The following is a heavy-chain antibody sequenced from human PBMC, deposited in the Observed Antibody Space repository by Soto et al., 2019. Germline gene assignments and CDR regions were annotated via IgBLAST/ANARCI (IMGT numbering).Heavy chain of an antibody. CDR3: AQYYYDRRESPSYYFDY. V-gene: IGHV4-31*03. CDR1: GVAINSGGYY. Sequence: QVQLQESGPGLMKPSQSLSLTCNVSGVAINSGGYYWSWIRQHPGKGLEWVGYIYYTGSTYYNSSLKSRLTISLDTSKNQISLKVRSVTAADTAVYYCAQYYYDRRESPSYYFDYWGQGILVTVSS. J-gene: IGHJ4*02. D-gene: IGHD3-22*01. CDR2: IYYTGST.